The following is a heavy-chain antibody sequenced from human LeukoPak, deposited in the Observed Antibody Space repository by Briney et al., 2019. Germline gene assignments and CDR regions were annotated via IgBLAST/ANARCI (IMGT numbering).Heavy chain of an antibody. CDR2: INTDGSST. V-gene: IGHV3-74*01. J-gene: IGHJ4*02. CDR1: GFTFSNYW. D-gene: IGHD1-26*01. Sequence: GGSLRLSCAASGFTFSNYWMFWVRQVPGKGLVWVSRINTDGSSTTYADSVKGRFTISRDNAKNTLYLQMNSLRAEDTAVYYCASRISSGNYFFDYWGQGTLVTVSS. CDR3: ASRISSGNYFFDY.